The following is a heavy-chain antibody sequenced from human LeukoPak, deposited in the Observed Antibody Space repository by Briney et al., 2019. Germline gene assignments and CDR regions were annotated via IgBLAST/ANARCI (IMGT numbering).Heavy chain of an antibody. Sequence: PGGSLRLSCSASGFTFRSYGMHWVRQASGKGLEWVSAVSDSGSDTYYADSVKGRFTVSRDNSKNTLYLQMNSLRAEETAVYYCAKRVPYSSSSVYFDNWGQGTLVSVSS. CDR2: VSDSGSDT. CDR1: GFTFRSYG. J-gene: IGHJ4*02. D-gene: IGHD6-6*01. V-gene: IGHV3-23*01. CDR3: AKRVPYSSSSVYFDN.